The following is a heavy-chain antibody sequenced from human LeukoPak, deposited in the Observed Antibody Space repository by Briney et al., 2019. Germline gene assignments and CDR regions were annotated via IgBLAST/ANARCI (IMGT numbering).Heavy chain of an antibody. CDR1: GITFSSYG. D-gene: IGHD5-18*01. CDR3: ARVYTAMVNY. CDR2: ISSTGGTT. Sequence: GGSLRLSCAASGITFSSYGMSWVRQAPGKGLEWVSSISSTGGTTYYADSVKGRFTISRDNSKNTLYLQMNSLRAEDTAVYYCARVYTAMVNYWGQGTLVTVSS. J-gene: IGHJ4*02. V-gene: IGHV3-23*01.